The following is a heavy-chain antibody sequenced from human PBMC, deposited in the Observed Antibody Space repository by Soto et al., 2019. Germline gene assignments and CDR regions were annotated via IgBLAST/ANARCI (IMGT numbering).Heavy chain of an antibody. CDR3: ARGVGSGTYYNQYNWFDP. D-gene: IGHD3-10*01. V-gene: IGHV1-69*13. CDR1: GGTFSSYA. J-gene: IGHJ5*02. Sequence: ASVKVSCKASGGTFSSYAISWVRQAPGQGLEWMGGIIPIFGTANYAQKFQGRVTITADESTSTAYMELSSLRSEDTAVYYCARGVGSGTYYNQYNWFDPWGQGTLVTVSS. CDR2: IIPIFGTA.